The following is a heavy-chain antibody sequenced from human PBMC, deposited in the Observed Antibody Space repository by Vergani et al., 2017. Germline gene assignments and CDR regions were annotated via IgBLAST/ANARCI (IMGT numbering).Heavy chain of an antibody. Sequence: QVQLQESGPGLVKPSETLSLTCTVSGGSISSYNWSWIRQPPGKGLEWIGYIYYSGSTNYNPSLKSRVTISEDTSKNQFSLKLSSVTAADTAVYYCARAVVLVVPEGYHYYYYMDVWGKGTTVTVSS. J-gene: IGHJ6*03. CDR3: ARAVVLVVPEGYHYYYYMDV. CDR2: IYYSGST. CDR1: GGSISSYN. V-gene: IGHV4-59*01. D-gene: IGHD3-22*01.